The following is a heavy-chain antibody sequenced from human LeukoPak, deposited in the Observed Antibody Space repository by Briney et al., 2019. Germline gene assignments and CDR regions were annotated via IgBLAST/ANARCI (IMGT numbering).Heavy chain of an antibody. CDR3: ARGIIVLMVYALDY. V-gene: IGHV1-18*04. CDR1: GYTFTSYY. CDR2: ISAYNGNT. Sequence: ASVKVSCKASGYTFTSYYMHWVRQAPGQGLEWMGWISAYNGNTNYAQKLQGRVTMTTDTSTSTAYMELRSLRSDDTAVYYCARGIIVLMVYALDYWSQGTLVTVSS. D-gene: IGHD2-8*01. J-gene: IGHJ4*02.